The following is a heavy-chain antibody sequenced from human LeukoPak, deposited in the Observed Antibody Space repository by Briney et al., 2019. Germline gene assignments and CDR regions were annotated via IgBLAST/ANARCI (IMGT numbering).Heavy chain of an antibody. D-gene: IGHD6-13*01. Sequence: GASVKVSCKASGYTFTSYYMHWVRQAPGQGLEGMGIINPSDGSTTDTEKLQGRVTMTRDTSTSTLYMEVSSLRSEDTAVYYCAREMGATAGAHFDYWGQGTLVTVSS. J-gene: IGHJ4*02. CDR1: GYTFTSYY. CDR2: INPSDGST. V-gene: IGHV1-46*04. CDR3: AREMGATAGAHFDY.